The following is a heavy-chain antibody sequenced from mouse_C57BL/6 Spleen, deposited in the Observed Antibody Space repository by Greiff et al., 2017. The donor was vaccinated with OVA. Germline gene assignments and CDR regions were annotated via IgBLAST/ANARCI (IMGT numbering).Heavy chain of an antibody. J-gene: IGHJ4*01. D-gene: IGHD2-4*01. CDR2: INPNNGGT. CDR3: ARWFYDYDLEGYAMDY. V-gene: IGHV1-22*01. Sequence: EVQLQESGPELVKPGASVKMSCKASGYTFTDYNMHWVKQSHGKSLEWIGYINPNNGGTSYNQKFKGKATLTVNKSSSTAYMELRSLTSEDSAVYYCARWFYDYDLEGYAMDYWGQGTSVTVSS. CDR1: GYTFTDYN.